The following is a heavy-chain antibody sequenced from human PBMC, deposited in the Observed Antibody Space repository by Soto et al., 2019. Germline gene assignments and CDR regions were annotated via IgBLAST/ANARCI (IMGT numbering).Heavy chain of an antibody. J-gene: IGHJ6*02. D-gene: IGHD4-17*01. CDR1: SAPVRSTTYY. V-gene: IGHV4-39*07. CDR2: IKHSGST. CDR3: ARDDYGDHYYYGMDV. Sequence: SETLSLTCTVASAPVRSTTYYWNWIRQPPGKGLEWIGEIKHSGSTNYNPSLKSRVTISVDTSKNQFSLKLSSVTAADTAMYYCARDDYGDHYYYGMDVWGQGTTVTVSS.